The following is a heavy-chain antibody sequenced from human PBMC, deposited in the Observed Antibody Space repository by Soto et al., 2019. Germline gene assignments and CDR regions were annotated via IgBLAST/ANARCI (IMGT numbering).Heavy chain of an antibody. V-gene: IGHV4-59*08. CDR3: ARHRGTTVYYYYYYMDV. D-gene: IGHD4-4*01. CDR2: IYYSGST. Sequence: SETLSLTCTVSGGSISSYYWSWIRQPPGKGLEWIGYIYYSGSTNYNPSLKSRVTISVDTSKNQFSLKLSSVTAADTAVYYCARHRGTTVYYYYYYMDVWGKGTTVTVSS. CDR1: GGSISSYY. J-gene: IGHJ6*03.